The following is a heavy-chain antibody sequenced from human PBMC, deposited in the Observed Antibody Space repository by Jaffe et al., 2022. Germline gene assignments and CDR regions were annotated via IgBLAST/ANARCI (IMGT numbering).Heavy chain of an antibody. J-gene: IGHJ6*03. Sequence: QVQLVQSGAEVKKPGSSVKVSCKASGGTFSSYAISWVRQAPGQGLEWMGGIIPIFGTANYAQKFQGRVTITADESTSTAYMELSSLRSEDTAVYYCARGGAVDYGDYTAFDYMDVWGKGTTVTVSS. CDR2: IIPIFGTA. D-gene: IGHD4-17*01. V-gene: IGHV1-69*01. CDR1: GGTFSSYA. CDR3: ARGGAVDYGDYTAFDYMDV.